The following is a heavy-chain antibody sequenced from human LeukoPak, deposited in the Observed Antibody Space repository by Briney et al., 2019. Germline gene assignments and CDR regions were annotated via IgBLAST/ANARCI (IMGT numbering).Heavy chain of an antibody. D-gene: IGHD6-13*01. CDR1: GFTFSSHS. CDR3: ATRRIAAAGTSIRGYYYYYGMDV. Sequence: GGSLRLSCAASGFTFSSHSMNWVRQAPGKGLEWISSISSSGSHIFQVDSVKGRFTISRDNARHSLYLQMSSLRSEDTAVYYCATRRIAAAGTSIRGYYYYYGMDVWGRGTTVTVSS. V-gene: IGHV3-21*04. J-gene: IGHJ6*04. CDR2: ISSSGSHI.